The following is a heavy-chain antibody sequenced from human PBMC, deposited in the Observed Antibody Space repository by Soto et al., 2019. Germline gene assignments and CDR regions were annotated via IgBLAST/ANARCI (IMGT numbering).Heavy chain of an antibody. Sequence: EVQLVESGGGLVKPGGSLRLSCAASGFTFSNAWMSWVRQAPGKGLEWVGRINSKSDGGTTDYAAPVKGRFTISRDDSKNTLFLQMNSLKTEDTAIYYCSTMIVLTGYYVIGGQGTLVTVSS. J-gene: IGHJ4*02. CDR1: GFTFSNAW. CDR2: INSKSDGGTT. D-gene: IGHD3-9*01. V-gene: IGHV3-15*01. CDR3: STMIVLTGYYVI.